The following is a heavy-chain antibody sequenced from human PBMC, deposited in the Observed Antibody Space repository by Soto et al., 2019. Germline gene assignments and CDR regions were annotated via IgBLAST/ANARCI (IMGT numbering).Heavy chain of an antibody. D-gene: IGHD2-21*02. CDR1: GCIFISNT. Sequence: QVYLVQSGAEVKKSGSSVKISCKASGCIFISNTINWMRQAAGQGLEWMGGIIPLSGTANYAEKFQGRATITADKSTKTEYMELKSLISEDTAVYYFASKATCGGDCYAFDSWGQGTLVTVSS. V-gene: IGHV1-69*06. CDR3: ASKATCGGDCYAFDS. CDR2: IIPLSGTA. J-gene: IGHJ4*02.